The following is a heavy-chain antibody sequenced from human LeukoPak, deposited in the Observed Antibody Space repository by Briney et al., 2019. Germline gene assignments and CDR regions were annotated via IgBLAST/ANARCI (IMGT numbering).Heavy chain of an antibody. CDR3: ARVGVGAIDY. Sequence: SETLSLTCAVYGGSFSGYYWSWIRQPPGKGLEWIGEINHSGSTNYNPSLKSRVTISVDTSKNQFSLKLSSVTAADTAVYYRARVGVGAIDYWGQGTLVTVSS. V-gene: IGHV4-34*01. CDR1: GGSFSGYY. J-gene: IGHJ4*02. D-gene: IGHD1-26*01. CDR2: INHSGST.